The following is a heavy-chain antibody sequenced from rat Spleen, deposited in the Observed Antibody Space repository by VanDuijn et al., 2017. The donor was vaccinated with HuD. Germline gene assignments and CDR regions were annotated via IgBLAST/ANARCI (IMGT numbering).Heavy chain of an antibody. CDR3: ARRHYGYTDYFDH. D-gene: IGHD1-9*01. CDR1: GFTFSDYY. J-gene: IGHJ2*01. CDR2: ISYGDSSGHCGT. Sequence: EVQLVESGGGLVQPGNPLKLSCAASGFTFSDYYMACVRQAPTKGLEWVATISYGDSSGHCGTYYRDSVRGRFTISRDDAKSTLSLQMDSLRSEDTATYYCARRHYGYTDYFDHWGQGVMVTVSS. V-gene: IGHV5-29*01.